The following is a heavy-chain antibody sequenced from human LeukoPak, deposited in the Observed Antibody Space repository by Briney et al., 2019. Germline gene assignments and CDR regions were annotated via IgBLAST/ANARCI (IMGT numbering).Heavy chain of an antibody. J-gene: IGHJ4*02. CDR2: ISSSSSYI. CDR3: ARVPYYYDSSGPDWYFDY. Sequence: PGGSLRLSCAASGFTFSSYSMNWVPQAPGKGLEWVSSISSSSSYIYYADSEKRRVTISRDNAKSSLYLQMNSLRAENTAVYYCARVPYYYDSSGPDWYFDYWGQGTLVTVSS. D-gene: IGHD3-22*01. V-gene: IGHV3-21*01. CDR1: GFTFSSYS.